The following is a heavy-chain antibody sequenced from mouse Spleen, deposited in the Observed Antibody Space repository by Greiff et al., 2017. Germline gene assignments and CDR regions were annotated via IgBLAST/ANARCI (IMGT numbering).Heavy chain of an antibody. CDR3: ARISNWDVGRYFDV. V-gene: IGHV1-69*01. Sequence: QVQLQQPGAELVMPGASVKLSCKASGYTFTSYWMHWVKQRPGQGLEWIGEIDPSDSYTNYNQKFKGKATLTVDKSSSTAYMQLSSLTSEDSAVYYCARISNWDVGRYFDVWGAGTTVTVSS. CDR1: GYTFTSYW. CDR2: IDPSDSYT. D-gene: IGHD4-1*01. J-gene: IGHJ1*01.